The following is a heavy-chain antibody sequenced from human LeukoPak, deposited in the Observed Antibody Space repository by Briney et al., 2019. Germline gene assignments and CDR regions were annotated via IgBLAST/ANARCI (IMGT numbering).Heavy chain of an antibody. J-gene: IGHJ5*02. CDR2: IKSDGSST. CDR1: GLTFSNSW. CDR3: TRQYSAGLDT. V-gene: IGHV3-74*01. D-gene: IGHD6-13*01. Sequence: PGGSLRLSCAASGLTFSNSWMHWVRQAPGKGLVWVSRIKSDGSSTTYADSVKGRFTISRDNAKNTLYLQMNSLRADDTAVYYCTRQYSAGLDTWGQGTVVAVSS.